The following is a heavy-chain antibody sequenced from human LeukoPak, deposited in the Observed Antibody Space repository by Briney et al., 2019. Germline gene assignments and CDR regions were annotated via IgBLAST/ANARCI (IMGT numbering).Heavy chain of an antibody. CDR3: ARGALCAMVRDPPDY. CDR2: ISAYNGNT. CDR1: GYTFTSYG. Sequence: ASVKVSCKASGYTFTSYGISWVRQAPGQGLEWMGWISAYNGNTNYAQKLQGRVTMTTDTSTSTAYMELRSLRSDDTAVYYCARGALCAMVRDPPDYWGQGTLVTVSS. D-gene: IGHD3-10*01. J-gene: IGHJ4*02. V-gene: IGHV1-18*04.